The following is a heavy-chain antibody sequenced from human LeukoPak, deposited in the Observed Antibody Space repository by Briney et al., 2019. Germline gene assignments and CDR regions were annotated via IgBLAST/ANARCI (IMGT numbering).Heavy chain of an antibody. CDR1: GFTFSSYW. Sequence: PGGSLRLSCAASGFTFSSYWMSWVRQAPGKGLEWVANIKQDGSEKYYVDSVKGRFTISRDNSKNTLYLQMNSLRAEDTAVYYCARDIYGDGSGYFDYWGQGTLVTVSS. J-gene: IGHJ4*02. V-gene: IGHV3-7*01. CDR3: ARDIYGDGSGYFDY. D-gene: IGHD3-10*01. CDR2: IKQDGSEK.